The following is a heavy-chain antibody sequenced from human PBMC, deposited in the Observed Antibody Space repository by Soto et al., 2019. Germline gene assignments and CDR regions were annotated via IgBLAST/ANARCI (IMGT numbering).Heavy chain of an antibody. CDR2: FDPEDGET. D-gene: IGHD3-16*02. CDR3: ATEYTYDYVWGSYRSIYNWFDP. CDR1: GYTLTELS. Sequence: ASVKVSCEVSGYTLTELSMHWVRQAPGKGLEWMGGFDPEDGETIYAQKFQGRVTMTEDTSTDTAYMELSSLRSEDTAVYYCATEYTYDYVWGSYRSIYNWFDPWGQGTLVTVSS. J-gene: IGHJ5*02. V-gene: IGHV1-24*01.